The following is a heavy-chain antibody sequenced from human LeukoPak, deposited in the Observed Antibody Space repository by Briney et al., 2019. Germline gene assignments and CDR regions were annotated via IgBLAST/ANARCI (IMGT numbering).Heavy chain of an antibody. Sequence: PGGSLRLSCAASGFTFSSYWMHWVRQAPGKGLVWVSRINSDGSSTSYADSVKGRFTISRDNARNTLYLEMSSLRAEDTALYYCARVAHNSSGYYFNDYWGQGALVTVSS. V-gene: IGHV3-74*01. CDR2: INSDGSST. J-gene: IGHJ4*02. CDR1: GFTFSSYW. D-gene: IGHD3-22*01. CDR3: ARVAHNSSGYYFNDY.